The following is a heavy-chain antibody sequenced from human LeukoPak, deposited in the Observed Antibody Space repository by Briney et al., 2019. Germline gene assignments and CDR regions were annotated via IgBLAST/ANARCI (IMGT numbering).Heavy chain of an antibody. CDR2: ISYDGSNK. D-gene: IGHD3-10*01. V-gene: IGHV3-30*03. J-gene: IGHJ5*02. CDR3: ATRITMVRGVMNWFDP. Sequence: GGSLRLSCAASGFTFSSYGMHWVRQVPGKGLEWVAVISYDGSNKYYADSVKGRFTISRDNSKNTLYLQMNSLRAEDTAVYYCATRITMVRGVMNWFDPWGQGTLVTVSS. CDR1: GFTFSSYG.